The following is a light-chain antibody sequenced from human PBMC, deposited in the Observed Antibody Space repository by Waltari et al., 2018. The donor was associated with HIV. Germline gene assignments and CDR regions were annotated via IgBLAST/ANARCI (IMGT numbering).Light chain of an antibody. CDR1: SSDLDNFKS. Sequence: QSALTQPASVSGSPGKSITLSCTGTSSDLDNFKSVSWYQHHPGKAPKVIIYEVSNRPSGVSNRFSGSMSGHTASLIISGLQAEDEADYFCMSYISSATPEFGGGTKLTVL. V-gene: IGLV2-14*01. CDR2: EVS. CDR3: MSYISSATPE. J-gene: IGLJ3*02.